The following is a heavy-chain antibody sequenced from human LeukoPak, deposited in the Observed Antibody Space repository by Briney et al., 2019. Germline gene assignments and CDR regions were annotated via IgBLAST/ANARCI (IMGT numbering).Heavy chain of an antibody. D-gene: IGHD7-27*01. CDR2: IIPIFGTA. J-gene: IGHJ2*01. CDR1: GYTFTSYA. Sequence: GASVKVSCKASGYTFTSYAISWVRQAPGQGLEWMGGIIPIFGTANYAQKFQGRVTITADESTSTAYMELSSLRSEDTAVYYCARTQTGDYWYFDLWGRGTLVTVSS. V-gene: IGHV1-69*13. CDR3: ARTQTGDYWYFDL.